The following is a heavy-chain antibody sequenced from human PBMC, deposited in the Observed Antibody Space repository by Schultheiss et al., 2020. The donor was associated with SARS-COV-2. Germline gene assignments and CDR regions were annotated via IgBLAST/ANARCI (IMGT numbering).Heavy chain of an antibody. J-gene: IGHJ4*02. CDR2: IYYSGST. D-gene: IGHD1-26*01. CDR1: GGSIYSHY. Sequence: GSLRLSCTVSGGSIYSHYWNWIRQPPGKGLEWIGYIYYSGSTNYNPSLKSRVTISVDTSKNQFSLKLSSVTAADTAVYYCAAWGSYLFDYWGQGTLVTVSS. V-gene: IGHV4-59*11. CDR3: AAWGSYLFDY.